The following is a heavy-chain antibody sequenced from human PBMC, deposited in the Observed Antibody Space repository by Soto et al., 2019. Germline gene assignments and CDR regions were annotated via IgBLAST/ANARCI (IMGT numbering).Heavy chain of an antibody. J-gene: IGHJ4*03. V-gene: IGHV4-38-2*01. Sequence: SETLSLTCVVSSYVIESGHYWGWVRQPPGKGLEWVGSIYDSGTTYYNPSLRSRVTISADTSKNQFTLSLTSVTAAETAVYYCARSPQYYTPGSSPFDYWGPGTMVTVSS. CDR1: SYVIESGHY. D-gene: IGHD3-3*01. CDR2: IYDSGTT. CDR3: ARSPQYYTPGSSPFDY.